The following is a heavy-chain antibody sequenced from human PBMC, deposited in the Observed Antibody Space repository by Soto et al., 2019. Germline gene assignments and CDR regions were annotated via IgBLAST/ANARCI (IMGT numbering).Heavy chain of an antibody. Sequence: PGLNLRLSCAASGLSFSLGARSRVHQAPGKGLEWVSAISGSGGSTYYADSVKGRFTISRDNSKNTLYLQMNSLRAEDTAVYYCAKDRPGLPAAAFFQHCRQSTLVTGS. D-gene: IGHD2-2*01. CDR3: AKDRPGLPAAAFFQH. V-gene: IGHV3-23*01. CDR2: ISGSGGST. CDR1: GLSFSLGA. J-gene: IGHJ1*01.